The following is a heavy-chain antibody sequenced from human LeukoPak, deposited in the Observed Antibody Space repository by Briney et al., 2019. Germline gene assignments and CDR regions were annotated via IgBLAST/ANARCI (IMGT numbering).Heavy chain of an antibody. V-gene: IGHV3-74*01. CDR2: VKGDGTKT. CDR3: TRDGAESTPNDY. CDR1: GFTLNDYW. J-gene: IGHJ4*02. D-gene: IGHD2-2*01. Sequence: GGSLRLSCATSGFTLNDYWIHWVRQAPGKGLYWVSGVKGDGTKTVYADSVKGRFTVSRDNARDALFLQMNSLRAEDSAVYYCTRDGAESTPNDYWGQGTLVTVSS.